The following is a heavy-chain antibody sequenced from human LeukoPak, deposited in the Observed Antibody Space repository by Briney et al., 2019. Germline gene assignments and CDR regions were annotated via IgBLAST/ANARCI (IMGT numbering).Heavy chain of an antibody. CDR2: LYYSGST. J-gene: IGHJ4*02. V-gene: IGHV4-59*12. CDR3: ARGGDRGYNY. D-gene: IGHD5-18*01. CDR1: GGSISSYS. Sequence: SETLSLTCSVSGGSISSYSWTWIRQPPEKRLEWIGCLYYSGSTIYNPSLKSRVTISVDTSKNQFSLKLSSVTAADTAVYYCARGGDRGYNYWGQGTLVTVSS.